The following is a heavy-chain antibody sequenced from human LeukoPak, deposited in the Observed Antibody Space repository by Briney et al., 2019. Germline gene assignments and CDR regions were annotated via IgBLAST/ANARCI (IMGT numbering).Heavy chain of an antibody. D-gene: IGHD1-26*01. V-gene: IGHV4-38-2*02. CDR1: GYSINNGYY. CDR3: ASVVGATLDY. CDR2: IYHSGST. Sequence: SETLSLTCTVSGYSINNGYYWAWIRQPPGKGLEWIGSIYHSGSTYYTPSLKSRVTISVGTSKNQFSLKLSSVTAADTAVYYCASVVGATLDYWGQGTLVTVSS. J-gene: IGHJ4*02.